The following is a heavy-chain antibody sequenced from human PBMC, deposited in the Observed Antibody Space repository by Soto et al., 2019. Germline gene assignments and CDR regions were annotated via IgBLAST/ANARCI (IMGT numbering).Heavy chain of an antibody. V-gene: IGHV3-74*01. CDR1: GFRFSSHW. CDR3: IRGSRGWNGIDY. J-gene: IGHJ4*02. CDR2: IDGDGRNT. Sequence: EVQLVESGGGLVQPGGSLRVSCAASGFRFSSHWIRWVRQGPGKGLMSVSRIDGDGRNTDYADSVKGRFTISRDNAKNTVYLQMSSLRADDTGVYYCIRGSRGWNGIDYWGQGALVTVSS. D-gene: IGHD6-19*01.